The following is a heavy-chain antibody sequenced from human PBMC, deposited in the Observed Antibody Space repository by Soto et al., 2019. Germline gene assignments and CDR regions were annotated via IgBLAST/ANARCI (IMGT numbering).Heavy chain of an antibody. J-gene: IGHJ3*02. CDR2: ISSSGSTI. V-gene: IGHV3-48*03. CDR3: ARVLGDIVVVPAAKDAFDI. Sequence: QPGGSLRLSCAASGFTFSSYEMNWVRQAPGKGLEWVSYISSSGSTIYYADSVKGRFTISRDNAKNSLYLQMNSLRAEDTAVYYCARVLGDIVVVPAAKDAFDIWGQGTMVTVSS. D-gene: IGHD2-2*01. CDR1: GFTFSSYE.